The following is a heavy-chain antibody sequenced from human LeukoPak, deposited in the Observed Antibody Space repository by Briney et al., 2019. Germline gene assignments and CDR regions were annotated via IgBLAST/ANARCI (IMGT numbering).Heavy chain of an antibody. CDR3: VRHPSSGWYDY. V-gene: IGHV4-59*08. Sequence: SETLSLTCSVSGGSISNYYWSWIRQPPGKGLEWVGYIYSSGNTKYNPSLKSRVTISVDTSKNQFSLRLSSVTAADTAFYYCVRHPSSGWYDYWGLGTLVTVSS. J-gene: IGHJ4*02. D-gene: IGHD6-19*01. CDR2: IYSSGNT. CDR1: GGSISNYY.